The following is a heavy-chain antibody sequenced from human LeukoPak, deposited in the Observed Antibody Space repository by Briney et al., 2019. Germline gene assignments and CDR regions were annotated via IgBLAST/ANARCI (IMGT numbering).Heavy chain of an antibody. CDR2: IKQDGSEK. D-gene: IGHD3-22*01. V-gene: IGHV3-7*01. Sequence: GGSLRLSCVASGFTFSNYWMSWVRQAPGKGLEWVANIKQDGSEKYYVDSVKGRFTISRDNAKNSLYLQMNSLRAEDTAVYYCARVVKRITMIVVVRGRWFDPWGQGTLVTVSS. CDR1: GFTFSNYW. CDR3: ARVVKRITMIVVVRGRWFDP. J-gene: IGHJ5*02.